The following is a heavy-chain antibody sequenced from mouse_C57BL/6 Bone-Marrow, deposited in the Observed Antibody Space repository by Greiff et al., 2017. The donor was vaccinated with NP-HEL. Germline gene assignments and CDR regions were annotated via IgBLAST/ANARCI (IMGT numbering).Heavy chain of an antibody. J-gene: IGHJ1*03. CDR3: ARREITTVVATDFDV. V-gene: IGHV1-31*01. CDR1: GYSFTGYY. Sequence: EVKLQQSGPELVKPGASVKISCKASGYSFTGYYMHWVKQSHGNILDWIGYIYPYNGVSSYNQKFKGKATLTVDKSSSTAYMELRSLTSEDSAVYYCARREITTVVATDFDVWGTGTTVTVSS. D-gene: IGHD1-1*01. CDR2: IYPYNGVS.